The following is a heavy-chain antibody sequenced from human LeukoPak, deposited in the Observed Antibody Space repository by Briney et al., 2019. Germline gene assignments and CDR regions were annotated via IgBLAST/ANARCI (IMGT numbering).Heavy chain of an antibody. V-gene: IGHV1-2*07. Sequence: ASVKVSCKAFGYTFTSYYMHWVRQAPGQGLEWMGWINPHSGDTNYAHKFQGRVTMTRDTSISIAYMELSSLKSDDTAVYYCAREGGSSYGYAYHWGQGTLVTVSS. D-gene: IGHD5-18*01. CDR2: INPHSGDT. J-gene: IGHJ5*02. CDR1: GYTFTSYY. CDR3: AREGGSSYGYAYH.